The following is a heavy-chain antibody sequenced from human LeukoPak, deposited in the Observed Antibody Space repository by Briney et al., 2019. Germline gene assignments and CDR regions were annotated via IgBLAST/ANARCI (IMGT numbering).Heavy chain of an antibody. Sequence: SETLSFTCTVSGGSISSYYWSWIRQPAGRGLEWIGRIYTSGSTNYNPSLKSRVTMSVDTSKNQFSLRLSSVTAADTAVYYCARDVNRGSSWAFDYWGQGTLVTVSS. CDR1: GGSISSYY. CDR3: ARDVNRGSSWAFDY. V-gene: IGHV4-4*07. CDR2: IYTSGST. J-gene: IGHJ4*02. D-gene: IGHD6-13*01.